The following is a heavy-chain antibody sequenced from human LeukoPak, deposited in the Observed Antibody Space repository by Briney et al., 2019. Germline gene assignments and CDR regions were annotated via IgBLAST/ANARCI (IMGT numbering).Heavy chain of an antibody. D-gene: IGHD2-2*01. CDR2: ISSSSSFI. CDR1: GFTFSRYS. Sequence: GSLRLSCAASGFTFSRYSMNWVRQAPGKGLEWVASISSSSSFIHYADSVKGRFTISRDYAKNSLYLQMNSLRAEGTAVYYCARDPPLGSCSTISCPHLDYWGRGTLVTVSS. J-gene: IGHJ4*02. CDR3: ARDPPLGSCSTISCPHLDY. V-gene: IGHV3-21*01.